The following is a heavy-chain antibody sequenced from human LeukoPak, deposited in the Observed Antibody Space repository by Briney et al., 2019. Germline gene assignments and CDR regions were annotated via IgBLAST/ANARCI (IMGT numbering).Heavy chain of an antibody. V-gene: IGHV4-59*01. CDR2: NYYSGST. Sequence: SETLSLTCTVSGGSISSYYWSWIRQPPGKGLEWIGYNYYSGSTNYNPSLKSRVTISVDTSKNQFSLKLSSVTAADTAVYYCARVRLYTLDYWGQGTLVTVSS. D-gene: IGHD3-16*02. CDR1: GGSISSYY. CDR3: ARVRLYTLDY. J-gene: IGHJ4*02.